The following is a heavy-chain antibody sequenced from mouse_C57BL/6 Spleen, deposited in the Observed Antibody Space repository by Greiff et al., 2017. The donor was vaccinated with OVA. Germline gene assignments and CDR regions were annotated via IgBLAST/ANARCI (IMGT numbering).Heavy chain of an antibody. CDR1: GYTFTSYW. J-gene: IGHJ4*01. CDR2: IYPGSGST. V-gene: IGHV1-55*01. D-gene: IGHD2-4*01. CDR3: ARGKITTRYYAMDY. Sequence: VQLQQSGAELVKPGASVKMSCKASGYTFTSYWITWVKQRPGQGLEWIGDIYPGSGSTNYNEKFKSKATLTVDTSSSTAYRQLSSLTSEDSAVYYCARGKITTRYYAMDYWGQGTSVTVSS.